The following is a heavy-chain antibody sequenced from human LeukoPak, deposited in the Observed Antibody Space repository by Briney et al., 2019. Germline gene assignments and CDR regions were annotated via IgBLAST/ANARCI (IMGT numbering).Heavy chain of an antibody. Sequence: PGGSLRLSCAASGLSFSSFAMSWVRQGPARGLEWVSSIRDNGETFYADSVKGRFTLSSDSSRNTVYFQLNNLRVEDTGIYYCARASWVSTTDAVRWGQGTLVTVSS. D-gene: IGHD1-14*01. CDR2: IRDNGET. CDR3: ARASWVSTTDAVR. J-gene: IGHJ4*02. CDR1: GLSFSSFA. V-gene: IGHV3-23*01.